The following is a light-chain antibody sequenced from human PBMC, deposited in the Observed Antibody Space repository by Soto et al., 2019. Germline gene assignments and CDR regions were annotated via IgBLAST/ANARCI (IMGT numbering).Light chain of an antibody. V-gene: IGLV2-14*01. CDR1: SSDVGAYYF. J-gene: IGLJ3*02. CDR2: EVN. Sequence: QSALTQPASVSGSPGQSSTITCTGTSSDVGAYYFVSWYQHHPGKAPKLMIYEVNNRPSGVSDRFSGSKSGNTASLTISGLQAEDGGDYYCSSYRRDPWVFGGGTKLTVL. CDR3: SSYRRDPWV.